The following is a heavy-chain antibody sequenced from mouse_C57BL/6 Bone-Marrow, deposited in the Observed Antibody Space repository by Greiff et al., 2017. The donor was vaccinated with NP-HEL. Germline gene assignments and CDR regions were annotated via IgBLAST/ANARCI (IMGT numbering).Heavy chain of an antibody. V-gene: IGHV1-54*01. CDR2: INPGSGGT. Sequence: QVQLQQSGAELVRPGTSVKVSCKASGYAFTNHLIEWVKQRPGQGLEWIGVINPGSGGTNYNEKFKGKATLTADKSSSTAYMQLSSLTSEDSAVYFCARYDYDAMDYWGQGTSVTVSS. J-gene: IGHJ4*01. CDR1: GYAFTNHL. CDR3: ARYDYDAMDY.